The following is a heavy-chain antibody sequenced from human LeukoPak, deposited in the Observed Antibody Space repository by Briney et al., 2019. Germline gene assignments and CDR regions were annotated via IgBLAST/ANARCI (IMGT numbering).Heavy chain of an antibody. CDR2: INPNTGGT. CDR3: ARGPLVVVAAIGCFDP. V-gene: IGHV1-2*02. Sequence: ASVKVSCKASGYTFTDYYIYWVRRAPGQGLEWMGWINPNTGGTNYAQKSQGRVTMTRDTSISTAYMELTSLRSDDTAVYYCARGPLVVVAAIGCFDPWGQGTLLTVSS. J-gene: IGHJ5*02. D-gene: IGHD2-15*01. CDR1: GYTFTDYY.